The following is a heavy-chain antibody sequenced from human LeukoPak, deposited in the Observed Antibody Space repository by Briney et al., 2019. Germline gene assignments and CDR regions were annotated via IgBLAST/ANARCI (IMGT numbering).Heavy chain of an antibody. CDR3: ARVRGVITSYFDY. D-gene: IGHD3-10*01. V-gene: IGHV4-34*01. CDR1: GGSFSGYY. Sequence: SETLSLTCAVYGGSFSGYYWSWIRQPPGKGLEWIGEINHSGSTNYNPSLKSRVTISVDTSKNQFSLKLSSVTAADTAVYYCARVRGVITSYFDYWGQGTLVTASS. J-gene: IGHJ4*02. CDR2: INHSGST.